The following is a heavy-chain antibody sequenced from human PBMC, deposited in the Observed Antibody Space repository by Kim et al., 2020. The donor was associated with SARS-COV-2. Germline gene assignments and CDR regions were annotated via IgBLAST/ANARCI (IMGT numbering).Heavy chain of an antibody. Sequence: SETLSLTCTVSGGSISSGGYYLSWIRQHPGKGLEWIVYIDYSGSTYYNPSLKSRVTISVDTSKNQFSLKLSSVTAADTAVYYWARGITIFGVVTNGMDVWGQGTPVTVSS. J-gene: IGHJ6*02. V-gene: IGHV4-31*03. D-gene: IGHD3-3*01. CDR3: ARGITIFGVVTNGMDV. CDR2: IDYSGST. CDR1: GGSISSGGYY.